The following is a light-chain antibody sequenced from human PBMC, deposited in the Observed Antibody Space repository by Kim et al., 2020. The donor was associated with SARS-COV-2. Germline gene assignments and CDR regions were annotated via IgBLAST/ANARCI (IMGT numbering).Light chain of an antibody. CDR2: QDS. CDR3: QAWDSSTAPYV. Sequence: PGHKASITCSGDKLGDKYACCYQQKPARSPVLVIYQDSKRPPGIPERFSGSNSGNTATLTISGTQAMDEADYYCQAWDSSTAPYVFGTGTKVTVL. CDR1: KLGDKY. V-gene: IGLV3-1*01. J-gene: IGLJ1*01.